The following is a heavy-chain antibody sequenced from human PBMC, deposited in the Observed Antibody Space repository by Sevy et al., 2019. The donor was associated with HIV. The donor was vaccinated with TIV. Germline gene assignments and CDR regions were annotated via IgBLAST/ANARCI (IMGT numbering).Heavy chain of an antibody. Sequence: GGSLRLSCAASGFTFSNAWMSWVRQAPGKGLEWVGRIKSKTDGGTTDYAAPVKGRFTISRDDSKNTLYLQMNSLKTGDTAVYYCTTGPHYDFWSGYYLFYYYYGMDVWGQGTTVTVSS. CDR1: GFTFSNAW. J-gene: IGHJ6*02. D-gene: IGHD3-3*01. CDR3: TTGPHYDFWSGYYLFYYYYGMDV. CDR2: IKSKTDGGTT. V-gene: IGHV3-15*01.